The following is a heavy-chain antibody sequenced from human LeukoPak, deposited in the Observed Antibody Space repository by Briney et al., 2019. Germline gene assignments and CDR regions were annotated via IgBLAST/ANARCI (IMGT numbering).Heavy chain of an antibody. CDR2: IWYDGGNK. V-gene: IGHV3-33*01. CDR3: ARDTWRAVAGIPFVY. D-gene: IGHD6-19*01. J-gene: IGHJ4*02. Sequence: VQPGRSLRLSCAASGFTFSSYGMHWVRQAPGKGLEWVAVIWYDGGNKYYADSVKGRFTISRDNSKNTLYLQMNSLRAEDTAVYYCARDTWRAVAGIPFVYWGQGTLVTVSS. CDR1: GFTFSSYG.